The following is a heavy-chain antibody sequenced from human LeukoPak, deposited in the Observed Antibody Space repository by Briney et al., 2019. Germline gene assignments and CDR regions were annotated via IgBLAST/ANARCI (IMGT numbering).Heavy chain of an antibody. J-gene: IGHJ6*04. V-gene: IGHV1-3*01. CDR1: GYTFTSYA. Sequence: GASVKVSCKASGYTFTSYAMHWVRQAPGQRLEWMGWINAGNGNTKYSQKFQGRVTITRDTSASTAYMELSSLRSEDKAVYYCARDRDDILTGYSYGMDVWGKGTTVTVSS. CDR2: INAGNGNT. D-gene: IGHD3-9*01. CDR3: ARDRDDILTGYSYGMDV.